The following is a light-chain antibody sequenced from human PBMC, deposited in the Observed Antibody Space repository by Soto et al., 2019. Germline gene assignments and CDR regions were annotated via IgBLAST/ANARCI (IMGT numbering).Light chain of an antibody. CDR2: EVS. J-gene: IGLJ1*01. V-gene: IGLV2-14*01. CDR1: SSDVGAYNY. Sequence: QSVLTQPASVSGSPGQSVTISCTGTSSDVGAYNYVSWYQHHPGKAPKLMIYEVSNRPSGVSNRFSGSKSGNTASLTISGLQAEDEADYYCSSYTSISTYVFGTGTKLTVL. CDR3: SSYTSISTYV.